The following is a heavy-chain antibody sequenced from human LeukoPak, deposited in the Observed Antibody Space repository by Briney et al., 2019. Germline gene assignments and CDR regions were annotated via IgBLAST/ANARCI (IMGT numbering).Heavy chain of an antibody. CDR3: ATTCYYDSSGYYYAGAFDI. Sequence: SQTLSLTCTVSGGPISSGGYYWSWIRQHPGKGLEWIGYIYYSGSTYYNPSLKSRVTISVDTSKNQFSLKLSSVTAADTAVYYCATTCYYDSSGYYYAGAFDIWGQGTMVTVSS. CDR1: GGPISSGGYY. D-gene: IGHD3-22*01. J-gene: IGHJ3*02. V-gene: IGHV4-31*03. CDR2: IYYSGST.